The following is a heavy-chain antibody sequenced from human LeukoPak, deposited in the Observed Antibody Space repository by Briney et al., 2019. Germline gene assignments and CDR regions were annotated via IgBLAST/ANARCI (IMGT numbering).Heavy chain of an antibody. CDR1: GGTFSSYA. J-gene: IGHJ5*02. D-gene: IGHD5-18*01. CDR3: ARENGVFGDTAMAYWFDP. Sequence: ASVKVSCKASGGTFSSYAISWVRQAPGQGLEWMGGIIPIFGTANYAQKFQGRVTITADESTSTAYMELSSLRSEDTAVYYCARENGVFGDTAMAYWFDPWGQGTLVTVSS. V-gene: IGHV1-69*13. CDR2: IIPIFGTA.